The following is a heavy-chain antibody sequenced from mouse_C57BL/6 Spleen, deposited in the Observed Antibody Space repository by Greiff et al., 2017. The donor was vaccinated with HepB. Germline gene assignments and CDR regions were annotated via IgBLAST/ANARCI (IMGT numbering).Heavy chain of an antibody. Sequence: VQLQQSGAELVRPGASVKLSCTASGFNIKDYYMHWVKQRPEQGLEWIGRIDPEDGDTEYAPKFQGKATMTADTSSNTAYLQLSSLTSEDTAVYYCTPSYYYGSSYWYFDVWGTGTTVTVSS. D-gene: IGHD1-1*01. CDR1: GFNIKDYY. V-gene: IGHV14-1*01. J-gene: IGHJ1*03. CDR3: TPSYYYGSSYWYFDV. CDR2: IDPEDGDT.